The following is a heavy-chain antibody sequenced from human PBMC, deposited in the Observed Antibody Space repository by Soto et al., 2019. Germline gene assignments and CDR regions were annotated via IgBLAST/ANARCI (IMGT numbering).Heavy chain of an antibody. Sequence: EVQLVESGGGLVQPGRSLRLACAASGFTFDQYTMHWVRQAPGKGLEWVSSITWHSGTIGYADSVKGRFTISRDNAKNSLYVQMNRRRGEDTALYYCAKEMITFGDFNYYYMDVWGNGTTVTVSS. J-gene: IGHJ6*03. V-gene: IGHV3-9*01. CDR1: GFTFDQYT. CDR2: ITWHSGTI. CDR3: AKEMITFGDFNYYYMDV. D-gene: IGHD3-16*01.